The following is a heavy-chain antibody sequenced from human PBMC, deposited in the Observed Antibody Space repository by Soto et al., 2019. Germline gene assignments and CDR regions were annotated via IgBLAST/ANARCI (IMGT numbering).Heavy chain of an antibody. CDR2: ITTSSSYI. Sequence: EVQLVESGGGLVKPGGSLRLSCAASGFTFSSYSMNWVRQAPGKGLEWVSSITTSSSYIYYADSVKGRFTISRDNAKNSLYLQMNSLRAEDTAVYYCASSRGYRFDYWGQGTLGTVSS. D-gene: IGHD5-18*01. CDR1: GFTFSSYS. CDR3: ASSRGYRFDY. J-gene: IGHJ4*02. V-gene: IGHV3-21*01.